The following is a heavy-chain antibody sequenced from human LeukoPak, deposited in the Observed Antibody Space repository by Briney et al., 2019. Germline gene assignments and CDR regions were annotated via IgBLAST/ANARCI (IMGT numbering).Heavy chain of an antibody. D-gene: IGHD1-14*01. V-gene: IGHV3-21*01. CDR1: GFTFSTYS. J-gene: IGHJ4*02. CDR3: ARWDRFHGV. Sequence: PGGSLRLSCAASGFTFSTYSMNWVRQAPGKGLEWVSSISSSSTYIYYADSVKGRFTISRDNAKNSLYLQMNNLRAEDTAVYHCARWDRFHGVWGQGTLVTVSS. CDR2: ISSSSTYI.